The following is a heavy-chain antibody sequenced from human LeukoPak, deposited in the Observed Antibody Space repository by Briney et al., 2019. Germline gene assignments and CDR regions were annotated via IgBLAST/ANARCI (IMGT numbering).Heavy chain of an antibody. D-gene: IGHD2-2*01. J-gene: IGHJ4*02. CDR2: ISSISRYI. CDR1: GFTFSSYS. V-gene: IGHV3-21*01. Sequence: PGGSLRLSCAASGFTFSSYSMNWVRQAPGKGLEWVSSISSISRYIYYADSVKGRFTTSRDNAKNSLYLQMNSLRAEDTAVYYCASLGSRHCTSTTCYDYWGQGTLVTVSS. CDR3: ASLGSRHCTSTTCYDY.